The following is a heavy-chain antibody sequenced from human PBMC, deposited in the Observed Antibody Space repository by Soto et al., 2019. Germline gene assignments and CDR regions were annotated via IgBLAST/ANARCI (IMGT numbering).Heavy chain of an antibody. CDR2: ISPYKGTR. CDR3: ARDLGLHNGYYFGMDV. Sequence: ASVKVSCKVSGYTFTSYGISWVRQAPGQGLEWVGWISPYKGTRNYTESLQGRVTLTTDTSTGTASMELRSLISDDTAVYYCARDLGLHNGYYFGMDVWGQGTTVTVSS. D-gene: IGHD1-20*01. V-gene: IGHV1-18*01. CDR1: GYTFTSYG. J-gene: IGHJ6*02.